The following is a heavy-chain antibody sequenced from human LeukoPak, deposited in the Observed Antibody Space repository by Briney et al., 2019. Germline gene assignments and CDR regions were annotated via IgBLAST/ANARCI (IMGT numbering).Heavy chain of an antibody. J-gene: IGHJ5*02. V-gene: IGHV1-8*01. CDR2: MNPNSGNT. D-gene: IGHD3-3*01. Sequence: ASVKDSCKASGYTFTSYDINWVRQATEQGLEWMGWMNPNSGNTGYAQKFQGRVTMTRNTSISTAYMELSSLRSEDTAVYYCARSTITIFGVGFDPWGQGTLVTVSS. CDR1: GYTFTSYD. CDR3: ARSTITIFGVGFDP.